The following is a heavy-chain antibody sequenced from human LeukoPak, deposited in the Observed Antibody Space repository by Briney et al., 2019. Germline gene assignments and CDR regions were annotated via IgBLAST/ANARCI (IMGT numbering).Heavy chain of an antibody. CDR3: ARAPPGATYYYGMDV. V-gene: IGHV4-59*12. D-gene: IGHD1-26*01. CDR1: GGSISNYY. Sequence: SETLSLTCTLSGGSISNYYWSWIRQPPGGGLEWIGYIFFTGTTEYNPSLQSRVTVSIDTTWNHFSLKLTSVTAADTAVYYCARAPPGATYYYGMDVWGQGTTVTVSS. J-gene: IGHJ6*02. CDR2: IFFTGTT.